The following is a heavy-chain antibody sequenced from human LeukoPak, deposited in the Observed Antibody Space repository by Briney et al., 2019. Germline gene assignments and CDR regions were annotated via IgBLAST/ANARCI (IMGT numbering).Heavy chain of an antibody. Sequence: SETLSLTCTASGRSITRGGYYLSWVRQLPGKGLEWIGYIYHLGSTYYNASLKSRLTISVDTSNNQFSLNLSSVTAADTAVYYCARVPMGASYYYMDVWGKGTTVTVSS. D-gene: IGHD1-26*01. CDR3: ARVPMGASYYYMDV. CDR1: GRSITRGGYY. V-gene: IGHV4-31*03. J-gene: IGHJ6*03. CDR2: IYHLGST.